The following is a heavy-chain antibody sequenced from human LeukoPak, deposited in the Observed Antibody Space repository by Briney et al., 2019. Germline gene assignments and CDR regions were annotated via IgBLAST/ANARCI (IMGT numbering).Heavy chain of an antibody. Sequence: SQTLSLTCAISGDSVSSNSAAWNWIRQSPSIGLEWLGSTYYSSKWYNDYAVSVKTRITINPDTSKNQFSLQLNSVAPEDTAVYYCARDQTPNPYSGSYPLDYWGQGTLVTVSS. CDR1: GDSVSSNSAA. CDR2: TYYSSKWYN. CDR3: ARDQTPNPYSGSYPLDY. D-gene: IGHD1-26*01. V-gene: IGHV6-1*01. J-gene: IGHJ4*02.